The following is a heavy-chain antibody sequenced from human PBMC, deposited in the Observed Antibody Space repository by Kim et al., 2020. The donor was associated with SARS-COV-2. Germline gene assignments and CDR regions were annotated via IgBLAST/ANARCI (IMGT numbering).Heavy chain of an antibody. V-gene: IGHV4-34*01. Sequence: SETLSLTCAVYGGSFSGYYWSWIRQPPGKGLEWIGEINHSGSTNYNPSLKSRVTISVDTSKNQFSLKLSSVTAADTAVYYCARAYDRGIAARLFDYWGQGTLVTVSS. CDR1: GGSFSGYY. D-gene: IGHD6-6*01. J-gene: IGHJ4*02. CDR2: INHSGST. CDR3: ARAYDRGIAARLFDY.